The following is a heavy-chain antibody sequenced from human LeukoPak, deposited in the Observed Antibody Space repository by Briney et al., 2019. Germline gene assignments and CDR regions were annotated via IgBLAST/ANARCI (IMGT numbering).Heavy chain of an antibody. CDR2: IYYSGST. J-gene: IGHJ5*02. D-gene: IGHD4-23*01. V-gene: IGHV4-34*01. CDR1: GGSFSGYY. CDR3: ARDADHYGGIAVNWFDP. Sequence: SETLSLTCAVYGGSFSGYYWSWIRQPPGKGLEWIGSIYYSGSTYYNPSLKSRVTISVDTSKNQFSLKLSSVTAADTAVYYCARDADHYGGIAVNWFDPWGQGTLVTVSS.